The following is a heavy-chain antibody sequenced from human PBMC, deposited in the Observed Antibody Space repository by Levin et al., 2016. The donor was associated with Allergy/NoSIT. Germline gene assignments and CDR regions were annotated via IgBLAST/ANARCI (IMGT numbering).Heavy chain of an antibody. J-gene: IGHJ6*02. V-gene: IGHV1-18*04. CDR1: GYRFNAYF. CDR2: IGPYDDTT. D-gene: IGHD3-3*01. CDR3: ARMDTIFGVVIRNYYYGMDV. Sequence: ASVKVSCKTSGYRFNAYFINWVRQAPGQGLEWMGWIGPYDDTTQYAQNFQGRVTMTTDSFTTTTYMELRSLRSDDTAVYYCARMDTIFGVVIRNYYYGMDVWGQGTTVTVSS.